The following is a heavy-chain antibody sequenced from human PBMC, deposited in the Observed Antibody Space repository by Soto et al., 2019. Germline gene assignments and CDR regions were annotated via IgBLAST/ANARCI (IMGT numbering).Heavy chain of an antibody. CDR2: IYYSGST. Sequence: SETLSLTCTGSGGSVSSGSYYWSWIRQPPGKGLEWIGYIYYSGSTNYNPSLKSRVTISVDTSKNQFSLKLSSVTAADTAVYYCASGTTVTTPFWGQGTLVTVSS. V-gene: IGHV4-61*01. CDR3: ASGTTVTTPF. CDR1: GGSVSSGSYY. D-gene: IGHD4-17*01. J-gene: IGHJ4*02.